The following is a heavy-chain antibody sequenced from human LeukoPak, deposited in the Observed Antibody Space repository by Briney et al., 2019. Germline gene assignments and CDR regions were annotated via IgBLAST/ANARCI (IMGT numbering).Heavy chain of an antibody. CDR1: GYTFTSYD. J-gene: IGHJ4*02. CDR2: MNPNWGNT. V-gene: IGHV1-8*01. D-gene: IGHD4-17*01. Sequence: ASVKVSCKASGYTFTSYDTNWVRQATGKGLEWMGWMNPNWGNTGYAQKFQGRVTMTRNTSISTAYMELSSLRSEDAAVYYCARVPPGGRRGLLGRLAIGYWGQGTLVTVSS. CDR3: ARVPPGGRRGLLGRLAIGY.